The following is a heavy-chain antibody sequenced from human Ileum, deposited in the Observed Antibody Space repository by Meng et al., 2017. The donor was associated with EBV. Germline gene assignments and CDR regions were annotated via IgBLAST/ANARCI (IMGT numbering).Heavy chain of an antibody. V-gene: IGHV4-61*08. D-gene: IGHD2-21*02. CDR2: MSYTGST. CDR3: ARERGGGDRGIQ. J-gene: IGHJ4*02. CDR1: NGSVSSYGYY. Sequence: QVLLQESGPGLVKPSETLSLTCSVSNGSVSSYGYYWTWIRQPPGKGLEWIGYMSYTGSTNYKSTLKSRVTISVDKSKNQFSLKLSSVTAADTAVYYCARERGGGDRGIQWGQGTLVTVSS.